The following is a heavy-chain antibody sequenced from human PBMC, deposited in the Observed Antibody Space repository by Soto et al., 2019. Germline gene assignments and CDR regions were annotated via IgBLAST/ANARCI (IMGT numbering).Heavy chain of an antibody. CDR3: ARGYKQLVRKPYYYYGMDV. D-gene: IGHD6-13*01. J-gene: IGHJ6*02. CDR1: GYTFTSYD. V-gene: IGHV1-8*01. CDR2: MNPNSGNT. Sequence: ASVNVSCKSSGYTFTSYDINWVRQATGQGLEWMGWMNPNSGNTGYAQKFQGRVTMTRNTSISTAYMELSSLRSEDTAVYYCARGYKQLVRKPYYYYGMDVWGQGTTVTVSS.